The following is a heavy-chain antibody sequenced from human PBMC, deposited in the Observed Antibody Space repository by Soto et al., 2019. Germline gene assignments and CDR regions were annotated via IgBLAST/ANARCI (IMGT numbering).Heavy chain of an antibody. CDR3: ARDAPGVAPY. CDR1: GGSIIDGQTY. J-gene: IGHJ4*02. Sequence: SETLSLTCTVSGGSIIDGQTYLNWIRQHPERGLEWMGYINYRGTTNYSPALKSRILISIDTSKNQFSLRLTSVTAADTAVYYCARDAPGVAPYWGQGTLVTVSS. D-gene: IGHD2-15*01. CDR2: INYRGTT. V-gene: IGHV4-31*03.